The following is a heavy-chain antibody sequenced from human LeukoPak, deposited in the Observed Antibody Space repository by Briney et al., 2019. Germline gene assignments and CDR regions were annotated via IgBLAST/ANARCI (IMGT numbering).Heavy chain of an antibody. J-gene: IGHJ4*02. CDR2: IKQDGSAK. D-gene: IGHD3-22*01. V-gene: IGHV3-7*01. CDR3: ARCPYDSTGYYSVPSHLDY. Sequence: GGSLRLSCAASGFTFSTYWMTWFRQAPGKGLEWVANIKQDGSAKYYVHSLRGRFSISRDNVKSSLFLQMNSLSAEDTAVYYCARCPYDSTGYYSVPSHLDYWGQGTLVTVSS. CDR1: GFTFSTYW.